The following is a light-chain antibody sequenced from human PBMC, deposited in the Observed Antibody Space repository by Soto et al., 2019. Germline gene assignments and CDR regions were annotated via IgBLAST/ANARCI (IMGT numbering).Light chain of an antibody. CDR2: LKSDGSH. Sequence: QLVLTQSPSASASLGASVKLTCTLNSGHNTYSIAWHQQQPEKGPRFLMKLKSDGSHSRGDGIPDRFSGSSSGAERYLTISSLQSEDEADYYCQTWATGIQVFGGGTQLTVL. J-gene: IGLJ2*01. CDR1: SGHNTYS. V-gene: IGLV4-69*01. CDR3: QTWATGIQV.